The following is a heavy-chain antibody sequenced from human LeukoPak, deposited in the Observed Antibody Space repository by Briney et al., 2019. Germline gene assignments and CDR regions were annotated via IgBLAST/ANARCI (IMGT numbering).Heavy chain of an antibody. V-gene: IGHV1-2*02. J-gene: IGHJ6*03. CDR2: INPNSGGT. Sequence: SVKVSCKASGYTFTGYYMHWVRQAPGQGLEWMGWINPNSGGTNYAQKFQGRVTMARDTSISTAYMELSRLRSDDTAVYYCARDSLLTGDGYYYYMDVWGKGTTVTISS. CDR1: GYTFTGYY. D-gene: IGHD4-17*01. CDR3: ARDSLLTGDGYYYYMDV.